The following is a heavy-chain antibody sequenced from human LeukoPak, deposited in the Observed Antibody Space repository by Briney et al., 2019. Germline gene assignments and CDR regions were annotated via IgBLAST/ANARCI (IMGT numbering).Heavy chain of an antibody. D-gene: IGHD3-22*01. CDR1: GYTFTGYY. V-gene: IGHV1-2*02. Sequence: ASVKVSCKASGYTFTGYYMHWVRQAPGQGLEWMGWINPNSGGTNYAQKLQGRVTMTTDTSTSTAYMELRSLRSDDTAVYYCARDYDSSGYYSYWGQGTLVTVSS. CDR2: INPNSGGT. CDR3: ARDYDSSGYYSY. J-gene: IGHJ4*02.